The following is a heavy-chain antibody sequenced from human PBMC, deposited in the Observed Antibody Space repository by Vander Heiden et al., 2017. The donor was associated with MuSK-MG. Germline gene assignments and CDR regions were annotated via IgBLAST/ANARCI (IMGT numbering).Heavy chain of an antibody. CDR3: AKDGATSPKYYYMDV. D-gene: IGHD3-10*01. J-gene: IGHJ6*03. V-gene: IGHV3-9*01. CDR1: GFTFDDYA. CDR2: ISWNSGSI. Sequence: EVQLVESGGGLVQPGRSLRLSCAASGFTFDDYAMHWVRQAPGKGLEWASGISWNSGSIGYADSVKGRFTISRDNAKNSLYLQMNSLRAEDTALYYCAKDGATSPKYYYMDVWGKGTTVTVSS.